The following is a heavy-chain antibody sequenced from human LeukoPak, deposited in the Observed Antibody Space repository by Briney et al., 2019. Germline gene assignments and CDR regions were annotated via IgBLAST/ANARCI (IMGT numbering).Heavy chain of an antibody. CDR2: MNPNSGNT. V-gene: IGHV1-8*01. Sequence: ASVKVSREASGYTFTSYDFNWVRHGTGQGLEWMGWMNPNSGNTGYAQKFQGRVTMTRNTSISTAYMELSSLRSEDTAVYYCARAGQTGYYYYYMDVWGKGTTVTVSS. CDR1: GYTFTSYD. D-gene: IGHD1-1*01. J-gene: IGHJ6*03. CDR3: ARAGQTGYYYYYMDV.